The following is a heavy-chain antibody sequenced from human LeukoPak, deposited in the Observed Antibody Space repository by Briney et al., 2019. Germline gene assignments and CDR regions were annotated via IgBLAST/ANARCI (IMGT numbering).Heavy chain of an antibody. CDR3: ARDPLYYYDSSGPLDI. J-gene: IGHJ3*02. V-gene: IGHV4-30-4*01. CDR1: GGSISSGDYY. D-gene: IGHD3-22*01. Sequence: SETLSLTCTVSGGSISSGDYYWSWIRQPPGKGLEWIGYIYYSGSTYYNPSLKSRVTISVDTSKNQFSLKLSSVTASDTAVYYCARDPLYYYDSSGPLDIWGQGTMVTVSS. CDR2: IYYSGST.